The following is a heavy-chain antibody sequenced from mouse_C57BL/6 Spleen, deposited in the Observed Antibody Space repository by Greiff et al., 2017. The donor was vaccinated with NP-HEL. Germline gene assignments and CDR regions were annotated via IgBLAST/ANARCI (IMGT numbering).Heavy chain of an antibody. J-gene: IGHJ1*03. CDR2: ISYDGSN. CDR1: GYSFTSGYY. V-gene: IGHV3-6*01. Sequence: DVQLQESGPGLVKPSQSLSLTCSVTGYSFTSGYYWNWIRPFPGNQLEWMGYISYDGSNNYNPSLKNQITITRDTTKNQFLMKLNSVTTEDTATYYGARGPYWYFDVWGTGTTVTVSS. CDR3: ARGPYWYFDV.